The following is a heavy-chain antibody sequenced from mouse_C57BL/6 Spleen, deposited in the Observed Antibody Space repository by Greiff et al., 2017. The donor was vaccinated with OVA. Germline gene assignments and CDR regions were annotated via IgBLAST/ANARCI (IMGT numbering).Heavy chain of an antibody. CDR2: IWRGGST. CDR3: GKNFPRYDWYFDV. J-gene: IGHJ1*03. V-gene: IGHV2-5*01. D-gene: IGHD2-12*01. CDR1: GFSLTSYG. Sequence: VQLQQSGPGLVQPSQSLSITCTVSGFSLTSYGVHWVRQSPGKGLEWLGVIWRGGSTDYNAAFMSRLSITKDNSKSQVFFKMNSLQADDTAIYYCGKNFPRYDWYFDVWGTGTTVTVSS.